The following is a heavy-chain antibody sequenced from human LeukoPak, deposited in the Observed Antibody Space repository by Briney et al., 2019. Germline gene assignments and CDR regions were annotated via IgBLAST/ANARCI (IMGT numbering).Heavy chain of an antibody. D-gene: IGHD2-15*01. CDR1: GFTFSTYW. Sequence: GGSLRLSCAASGFTFSTYWMHWVRQAPGKGLEWVSYISSSGSTIYYADSVKGRFTISRDNAKNSLYLQMNSLRAEDTAVYYCARGGSPHAFDIWGQGTMVTVSS. V-gene: IGHV3-48*03. CDR2: ISSSGSTI. CDR3: ARGGSPHAFDI. J-gene: IGHJ3*02.